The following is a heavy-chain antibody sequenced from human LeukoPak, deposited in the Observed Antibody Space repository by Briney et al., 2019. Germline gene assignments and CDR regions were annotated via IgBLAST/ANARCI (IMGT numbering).Heavy chain of an antibody. J-gene: IGHJ2*01. V-gene: IGHV3-23*01. Sequence: GGSLRLSCAASGFTFSDYAMTWVRQAPGKGLELEWVSGITASGGSTYYADSVKGRFAISRDNSKNTLYLQLNSLRAEDTAVYYCARGDIVTWYFDLWGRGTLVTVSS. D-gene: IGHD1-26*01. CDR2: ITASGGST. CDR3: ARGDIVTWYFDL. CDR1: GFTFSDYA.